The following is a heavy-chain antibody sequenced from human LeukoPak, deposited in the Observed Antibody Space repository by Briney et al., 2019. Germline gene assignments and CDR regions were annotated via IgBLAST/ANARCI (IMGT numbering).Heavy chain of an antibody. CDR2: IYTSGST. CDR1: GGSNSSYY. V-gene: IGHV4-4*07. CDR3: ARSIDYYDSSGPDY. Sequence: SETLSLTCTVSGGSNSSYYWSWIRQPAVKGLEWIGRIYTSGSTNYNPSLKSRVTMSVDTSKNQFSLKLSSVTAADTAVYYCARSIDYYDSSGPDYWGQGTLVTVSS. D-gene: IGHD3-22*01. J-gene: IGHJ4*02.